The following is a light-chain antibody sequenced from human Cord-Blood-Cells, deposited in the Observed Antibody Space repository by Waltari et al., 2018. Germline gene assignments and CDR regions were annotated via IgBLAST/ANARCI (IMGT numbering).Light chain of an antibody. CDR1: ESTSSS. V-gene: IGKV1-39*01. J-gene: IGKJ5*01. CDR2: DAS. Sequence: DIQMTQSPSSLSASVGDRVTITCRASESTSSSLNWYQRKQGKSPKILISDASCLQSGVPSMFSGSGSGTDFTLTISSLQPEDFATYYCQKSDSTLQTFGQGTRLEIK. CDR3: QKSDSTLQT.